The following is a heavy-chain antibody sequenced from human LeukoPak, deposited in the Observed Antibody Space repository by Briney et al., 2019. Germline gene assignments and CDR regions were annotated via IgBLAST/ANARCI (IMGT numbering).Heavy chain of an antibody. Sequence: GGSLRLSCAASGFIFSSYSMNWVRQAPGKGLEWVSTISGGGGSTYYADSVKGRFTISRDNSKNTLYLQVNSLRAEDTAVYYCAKGGKWDVTPFDYWGQGALVTVSS. D-gene: IGHD1-26*01. CDR1: GFIFSSYS. V-gene: IGHV3-23*01. CDR3: AKGGKWDVTPFDY. J-gene: IGHJ4*02. CDR2: ISGGGGST.